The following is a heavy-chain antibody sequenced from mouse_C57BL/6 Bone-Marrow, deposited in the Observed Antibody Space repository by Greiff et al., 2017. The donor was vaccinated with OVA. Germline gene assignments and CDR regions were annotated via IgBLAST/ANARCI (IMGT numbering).Heavy chain of an antibody. V-gene: IGHV1-50*01. Sequence: QVQLQQSGAELVKPGASVKLSCKASGYTFTSYWMQWVKQRPGQGLEWIGEIDPSDSYTNYNQKFKGKATLTVDTSSSTAYMQLSSLTSEDSAVYYCAPTGTWFAYWGQGTLVTVSA. CDR1: GYTFTSYW. J-gene: IGHJ3*01. CDR2: IDPSDSYT. CDR3: APTGTWFAY. D-gene: IGHD4-1*02.